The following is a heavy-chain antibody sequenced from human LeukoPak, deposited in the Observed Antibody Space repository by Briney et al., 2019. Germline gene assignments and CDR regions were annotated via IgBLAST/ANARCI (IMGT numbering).Heavy chain of an antibody. CDR3: ARGDTMIVVDAFDI. V-gene: IGHV1-8*01. CDR2: RNPNSGNT. J-gene: IGHJ3*02. D-gene: IGHD3-22*01. Sequence: GASVKVSCKASGYTFTSYDINWVRQATGQGLEWIGWRNPNSGNTGYAQKSQARVTMTRNTSISTAYMELSSLRSEDTAVYYCARGDTMIVVDAFDIWGQGTMVTVSS. CDR1: GYTFTSYD.